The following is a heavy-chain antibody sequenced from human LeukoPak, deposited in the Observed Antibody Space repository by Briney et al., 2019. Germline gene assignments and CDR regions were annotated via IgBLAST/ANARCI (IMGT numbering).Heavy chain of an antibody. CDR3: AGERYQLPYLWFDP. CDR2: ISSSSSTI. J-gene: IGHJ5*02. V-gene: IGHV3-48*04. D-gene: IGHD2-2*01. CDR1: GFTFSSYS. Sequence: PGGSLRLSSAASGFTFSSYSMNWVRQAPGKGLESVSYISSSSSTIYYADSVKGRFTISRDNAKNSLYLQMNSLRAEDTAVYYCAGERYQLPYLWFDPWGQGTPVTVSS.